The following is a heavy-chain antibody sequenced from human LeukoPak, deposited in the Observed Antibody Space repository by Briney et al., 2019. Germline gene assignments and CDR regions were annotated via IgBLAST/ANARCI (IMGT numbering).Heavy chain of an antibody. D-gene: IGHD5-24*01. CDR3: VRDRGALQYFDY. V-gene: IGHV3-33*01. CDR1: GFTFRNHG. Sequence: GRSLRLSCAASGFTFRNHGMHWVRQAPGKRLEWVAIIWYDGGNKYYADSVNGRFTISRDNSKNTLFLQMNSLRAEDTAVYYCVRDRGALQYFDYWGQGTLVTVSS. J-gene: IGHJ4*02. CDR2: IWYDGGNK.